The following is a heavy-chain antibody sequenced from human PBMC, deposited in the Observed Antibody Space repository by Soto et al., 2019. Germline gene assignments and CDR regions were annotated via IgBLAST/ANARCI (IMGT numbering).Heavy chain of an antibody. CDR3: AKDGVGYCTNGVCYTRPNWFDP. CDR1: GFTFSSYA. V-gene: IGHV3-23*01. CDR2: ISGSGGST. Sequence: GGSLRLSCAASGFTFSSYAMSWVRLAPGKGLEWVSAISGSGGSTYYADSVKGRFTISRDNSKNTLYLQMNSLRAEDTAVYYCAKDGVGYCTNGVCYTRPNWFDPWGQGT. D-gene: IGHD2-8*01. J-gene: IGHJ5*02.